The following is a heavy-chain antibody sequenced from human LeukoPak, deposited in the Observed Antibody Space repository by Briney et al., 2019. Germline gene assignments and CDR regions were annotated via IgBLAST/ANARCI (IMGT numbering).Heavy chain of an antibody. CDR2: INHSGSN. CDR1: GGSFSGYY. V-gene: IGHV4-34*01. Sequence: PSATLSLTCAVYGGSFSGYYWSWIRQPPGKGLEWIGEINHSGSNNYNPYIRGRVTISVDTSKNQFSLKQSSVTAADTAVYYCARGGYYHYWGQGTLVTVSS. D-gene: IGHD1-26*01. J-gene: IGHJ4*02. CDR3: ARGGYYHY.